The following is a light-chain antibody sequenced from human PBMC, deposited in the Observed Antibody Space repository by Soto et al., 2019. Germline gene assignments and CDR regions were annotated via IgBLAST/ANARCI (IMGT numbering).Light chain of an antibody. CDR3: QQYNSMRWA. CDR2: KAS. Sequence: DIQMTQSPSTLSASVGDRVTITCRASQSISSWLAWYQQKPGEAPKLLIYKASSLESGVPSRFSGSGSGTEFTLTISSLQPDDFATYYCQQYNSMRWAFGQGTKVEIK. CDR1: QSISSW. J-gene: IGKJ1*01. V-gene: IGKV1-5*03.